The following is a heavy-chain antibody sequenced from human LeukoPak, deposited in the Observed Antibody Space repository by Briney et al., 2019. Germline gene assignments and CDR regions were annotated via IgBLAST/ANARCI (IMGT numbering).Heavy chain of an antibody. CDR1: GFTLITYS. V-gene: IGHV3-23*01. CDR2: ISGSGGST. CDR3: VRDAGTRLEYSYGYGDY. J-gene: IGHJ4*02. Sequence: PGGSLRLSCAASGFTLITYSMSWVRQAPGKGLEWVSAISGSGGSTYYADSVKGRFTISRDNSKNTLYLQMNSLRAEDTAVYYCVRDAGTRLEYSYGYGDYWGQGSLVTVSS. D-gene: IGHD5-18*01.